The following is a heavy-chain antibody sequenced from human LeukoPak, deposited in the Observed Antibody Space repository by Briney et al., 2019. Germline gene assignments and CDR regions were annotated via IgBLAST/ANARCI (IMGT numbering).Heavy chain of an antibody. CDR2: INPSGGST. CDR3: ARGHPNYDILTGYYNPLSYFDY. CDR1: GYTFTSYY. V-gene: IGHV1-46*01. J-gene: IGHJ4*02. D-gene: IGHD3-9*01. Sequence: ASVKVSCKASGYTFTSYYMHWVRQAPGQGLEWMGIINPSGGSTSYAQKFQGRVTMTRDTSTSTVYMELSSLRSEDTAVYYCARGHPNYDILTGYYNPLSYFDYWGQGTLVTVSS.